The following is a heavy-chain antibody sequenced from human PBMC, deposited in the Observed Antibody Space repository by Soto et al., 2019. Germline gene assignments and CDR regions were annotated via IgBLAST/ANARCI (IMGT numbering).Heavy chain of an antibody. Sequence: EVQLLESGGGLVQPGGSLRLSCSASGFTFSSNDMSWVRQAPGKGLEWVSTISGSGDSTYYADSVKGRFTISRDNSKNTLYLQVNSLRAEDTAVYYCATPPYWFNSGWYVGFDYWGQGTLVTVSS. J-gene: IGHJ4*02. V-gene: IGHV3-23*01. D-gene: IGHD6-19*01. CDR1: GFTFSSND. CDR3: ATPPYWFNSGWYVGFDY. CDR2: ISGSGDST.